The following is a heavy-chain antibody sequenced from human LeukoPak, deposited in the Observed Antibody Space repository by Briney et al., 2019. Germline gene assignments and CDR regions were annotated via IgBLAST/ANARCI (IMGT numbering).Heavy chain of an antibody. J-gene: IGHJ4*02. CDR3: ARSGSGTRFDY. Sequence: GESLKISCKCSGYRFTNYWIAWVRQMPGKGLEWMGIIYPGDSDTRYSPSFQGPVTISAEKSISTAYLQWSSLKASDTAMFYCARSGSGTRFDYWGQGTPVT. V-gene: IGHV5-51*01. D-gene: IGHD6-19*01. CDR2: IYPGDSDT. CDR1: GYRFTNYW.